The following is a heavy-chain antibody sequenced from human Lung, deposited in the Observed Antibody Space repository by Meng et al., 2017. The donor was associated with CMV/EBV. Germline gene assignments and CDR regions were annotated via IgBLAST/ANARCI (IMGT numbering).Heavy chain of an antibody. CDR3: AKTEYYDSSGYDK. D-gene: IGHD3-22*01. CDR2: SSGSGSRL. J-gene: IGHJ4*02. CDR1: GFTFSNYA. Sequence: GESXKISCAASGFTFSNYAMSWVRQAPGKGLEWVSDSSGSGSRLYYADSVTGRFTISRDNSKNTLYLQMNSLRAEDTAVYYCAKTEYYDSSGYDKWVQGTXVTVSS. V-gene: IGHV3-23*01.